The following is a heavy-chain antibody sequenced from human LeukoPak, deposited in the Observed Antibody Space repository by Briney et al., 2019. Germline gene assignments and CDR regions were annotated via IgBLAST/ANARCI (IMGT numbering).Heavy chain of an antibody. CDR2: VNPSGGST. Sequence: GASVKVSCKASGYTFTSYYMHWVRQAPGQGLEWMGIVNPSGGSTSYAQKFQGRVTMTRDTSTSTVYMELSSLRSEDTAMYYCARHGGGNSWPFQHWGQGTLVTVSS. J-gene: IGHJ1*01. CDR1: GYTFTSYY. CDR3: ARHGGGNSWPFQH. D-gene: IGHD2-15*01. V-gene: IGHV1-46*01.